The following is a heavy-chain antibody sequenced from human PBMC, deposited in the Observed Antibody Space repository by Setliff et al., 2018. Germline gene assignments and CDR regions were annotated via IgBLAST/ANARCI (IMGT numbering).Heavy chain of an antibody. CDR3: ARSGELIVKLGTKRSKCRYFQDRVAITRDTSASTAYMELSSLTSEDTAVYFCARGSRGFDY. D-gene: IGHD3-22*01. J-gene: IGHJ4*02. Sequence: SETLSLTCAVYGGSFSGYYWSWIRQPPGKGLEWIGEINHSGSTNYNPSLKSRVTISVDTSKNQFSLKLSSVTAADTAVYYCARSGELIVKLGTKRSKCRYFQDRVAITRDTSASTAYMELSSLTSEDTAVYFCARGSRGFDYWGQGALVTVPQ. CDR1: GGSFSGYY. V-gene: IGHV4-34*01. CDR2: INHSGST.